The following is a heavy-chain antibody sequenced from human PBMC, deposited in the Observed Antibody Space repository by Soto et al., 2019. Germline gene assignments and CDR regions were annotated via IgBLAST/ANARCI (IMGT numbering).Heavy chain of an antibody. J-gene: IGHJ3*02. D-gene: IGHD6-6*01. CDR2: ISSSSTTI. CDR1: GFTFSAYS. V-gene: IGHV3-48*02. Sequence: LRLSCAASGFTFSAYSMNWVRQAPGKGLEWVSYISSSSTTIYYADSVKGRFTISRDNAKNSLYLQMSSLRDEDTAVYFCARPVPRHDAFHIWGQGTMVTVSS. CDR3: ARPVPRHDAFHI.